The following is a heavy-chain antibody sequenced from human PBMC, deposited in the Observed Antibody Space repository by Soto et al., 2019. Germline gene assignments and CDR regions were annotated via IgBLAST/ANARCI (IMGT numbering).Heavy chain of an antibody. D-gene: IGHD3-16*01. CDR1: GGSISSGGYY. Sequence: QVQLQESGPGLVKPSQTLSLTCTVSGGSISSGGYYWSWIRQHPGTGLEWIGYIYYSGSTYYNPSRKSRVTRSVDTAKNQCARKLSSVTAADTAVYYRARGEPAGGVDYWGQGTLVTVSS. CDR3: ARGEPAGGVDY. V-gene: IGHV4-31*03. J-gene: IGHJ4*02. CDR2: IYYSGST.